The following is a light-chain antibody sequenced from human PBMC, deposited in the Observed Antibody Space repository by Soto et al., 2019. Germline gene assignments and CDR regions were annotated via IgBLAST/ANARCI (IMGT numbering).Light chain of an antibody. V-gene: IGKV4-1*01. CDR2: WAS. CDR1: QNILYKSKNKNY. Sequence: DIEMTQSPDSLGMSLGERATINCKSSQNILYKSKNKNYLAWYQQKPGQPPKLLIYWASTRESGVHDRFSGSGSGTDFTLTINGLLAEDVAVYFCQLYHATPFAFGPGTKVDI. J-gene: IGKJ3*01. CDR3: QLYHATPFA.